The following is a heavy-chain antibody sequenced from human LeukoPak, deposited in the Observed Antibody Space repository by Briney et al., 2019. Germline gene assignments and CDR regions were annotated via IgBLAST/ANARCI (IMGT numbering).Heavy chain of an antibody. CDR1: GYTFTSYY. Sequence: ASVKVSCKASGYTFTSYYMHWVRQAPGQGLEWMGIINPSGGSTSYAQKFQGRVTMTRDTSTSTVYMELSSLRSEDTAVYYCARLSYDSSIRGQLYGDYWGQGTLVTVSS. CDR2: INPSGGST. J-gene: IGHJ4*02. V-gene: IGHV1-46*01. CDR3: ARLSYDSSIRGQLYGDY. D-gene: IGHD3-22*01.